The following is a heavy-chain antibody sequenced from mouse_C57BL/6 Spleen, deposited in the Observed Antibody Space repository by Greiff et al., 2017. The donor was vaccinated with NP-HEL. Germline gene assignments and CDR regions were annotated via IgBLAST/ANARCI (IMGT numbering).Heavy chain of an antibody. Sequence: QVQLQQSGAELVRPGASVTLSCKASGYTFTDYEMHWVKQTPVHGLEWIGAIDPETGGTAYNQKFKGKAILTADKSSSTAYMELRSLTSEDSAVYYCTLHYGNYLYYFDYWGQGTTLTVSS. CDR2: IDPETGGT. J-gene: IGHJ2*01. CDR1: GYTFTDYE. D-gene: IGHD2-1*01. V-gene: IGHV1-15*01. CDR3: TLHYGNYLYYFDY.